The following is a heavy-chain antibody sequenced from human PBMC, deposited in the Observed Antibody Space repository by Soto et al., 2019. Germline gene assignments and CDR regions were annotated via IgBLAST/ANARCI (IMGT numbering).Heavy chain of an antibody. V-gene: IGHV4-31*03. CDR1: GGSISSGGYY. Sequence: QVQLQESGPGLVKPSQTLSLTCTVSGGSISSGGYYWSWIRQHPGKGLEWIGYIYYSGSTYYNPYLKSRVTISVDTSKNQFSLKLSSVTAADTAVYYCARAVDIVATISWYFDLWGRGTLVTVSS. CDR3: ARAVDIVATISWYFDL. J-gene: IGHJ2*01. CDR2: IYYSGST. D-gene: IGHD5-12*01.